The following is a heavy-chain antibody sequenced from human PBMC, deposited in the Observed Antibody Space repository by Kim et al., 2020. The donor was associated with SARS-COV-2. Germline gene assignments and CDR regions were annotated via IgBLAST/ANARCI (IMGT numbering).Heavy chain of an antibody. Sequence: GGSLRLSCAASGFTFSNYWMSWVRQAPGKGLEWVADIKEDGSENHYADSLKGRFTISRDNAKNSLFLQMNSLRAEDTAVYYCARDWGYCSGGNCYTVLDYWGQGALVTVSS. J-gene: IGHJ4*02. CDR2: IKEDGSEN. CDR1: GFTFSNYW. CDR3: ARDWGYCSGGNCYTVLDY. V-gene: IGHV3-7*01. D-gene: IGHD2-15*01.